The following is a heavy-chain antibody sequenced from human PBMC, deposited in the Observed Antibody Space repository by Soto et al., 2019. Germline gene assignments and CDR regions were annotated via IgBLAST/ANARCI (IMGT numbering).Heavy chain of an antibody. CDR1: RGTFNRYA. J-gene: IGHJ4*02. Sequence: QVQLVQSGAEVKKPGSSVMVSCLASRGTFNRYAINWVRQAPGHGLEWLGALVPQFGTPNYAQKFQDRVTIVADESTNTTSMELRGLTSDDTAVYYCARQNRDTPMVPFDVWGQGTLVTVSS. CDR3: ARQNRDTPMVPFDV. D-gene: IGHD5-18*01. V-gene: IGHV1-69*01. CDR2: LVPQFGTP.